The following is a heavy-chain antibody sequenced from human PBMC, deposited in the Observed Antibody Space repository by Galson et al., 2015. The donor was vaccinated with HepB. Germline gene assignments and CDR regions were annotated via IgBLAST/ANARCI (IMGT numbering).Heavy chain of an antibody. Sequence: SVKVSCKASGYTFTSYGISWVRQAPGQGLEWMGWISAYNGNTNYAQKLQGRVTMTTDTSTSTAYMELRSLRSDDTAVYYCAREGSGVEDYYYGMDVWGQGTTVTVSS. D-gene: IGHD5-24*01. CDR3: AREGSGVEDYYYGMDV. J-gene: IGHJ6*02. CDR2: ISAYNGNT. CDR1: GYTFTSYG. V-gene: IGHV1-18*01.